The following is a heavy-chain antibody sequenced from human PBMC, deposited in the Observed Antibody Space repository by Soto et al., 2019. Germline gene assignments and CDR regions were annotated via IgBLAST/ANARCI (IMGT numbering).Heavy chain of an antibody. Sequence: SQTLSLTCAISGDSVSSNSAAWNLIRRSPSRGLEWLGRTYYRSKWYNDYAVSVKSRMTINPDTSKNQFSLQLNSVTPEDTAVYYCARDVNSSGWLDYWGQGTLVTVSS. CDR3: ARDVNSSGWLDY. CDR2: TYYRSKWYN. D-gene: IGHD6-19*01. J-gene: IGHJ4*02. V-gene: IGHV6-1*01. CDR1: GDSVSSNSAA.